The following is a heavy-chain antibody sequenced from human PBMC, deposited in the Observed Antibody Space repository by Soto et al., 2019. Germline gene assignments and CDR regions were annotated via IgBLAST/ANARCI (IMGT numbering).Heavy chain of an antibody. V-gene: IGHV1-69*06. Sequence: SVKVSCKASGGTFSSYAISWVRQAPGQGLEWMGGIIPTFGTANYAQKFQGRVTITADKSTSTAYMELSSLRSEDTAVYYCASSTGLNDYGEYLDYWGQGTLVTVSS. J-gene: IGHJ4*02. D-gene: IGHD4-17*01. CDR2: IIPTFGTA. CDR1: GGTFSSYA. CDR3: ASSTGLNDYGEYLDY.